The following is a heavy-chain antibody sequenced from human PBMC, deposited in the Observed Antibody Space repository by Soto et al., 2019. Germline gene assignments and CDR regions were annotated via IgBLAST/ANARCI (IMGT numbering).Heavy chain of an antibody. CDR3: AREEVTRGYSGYDLDY. CDR1: GFTFSSYA. Sequence: GGSLRLSCAASGFTFSSYAMHWVRQAPGKGLEWVAVISYDGSNKYYADSVKGRFTISRDNSKNTLYLQMNSLRAEDTAVYYCAREEVTRGYSGYDLDYWGQGTLVTVSS. CDR2: ISYDGSNK. J-gene: IGHJ4*02. D-gene: IGHD5-12*01. V-gene: IGHV3-30-3*01.